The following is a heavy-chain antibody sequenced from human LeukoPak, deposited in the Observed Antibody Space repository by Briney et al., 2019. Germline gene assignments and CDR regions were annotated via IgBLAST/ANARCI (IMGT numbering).Heavy chain of an antibody. CDR3: AKGARDYYGSGSYYSYYYYYMDV. Sequence: GGSLRLSCAASGFTFSSYSMNWVRQAPGKGLEWVSAISSSGRYIYYADSVKGRFTISRDNAKNSLYLQMNSLRAEDTALYYCAKGARDYYGSGSYYSYYYYYMDVWGKGTTVTISS. V-gene: IGHV3-21*04. CDR1: GFTFSSYS. D-gene: IGHD3-10*01. CDR2: ISSSGRYI. J-gene: IGHJ6*03.